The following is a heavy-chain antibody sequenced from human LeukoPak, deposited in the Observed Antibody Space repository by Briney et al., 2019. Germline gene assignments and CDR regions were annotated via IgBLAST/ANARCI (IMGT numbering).Heavy chain of an antibody. CDR1: GFTFSTYS. J-gene: IGHJ4*02. V-gene: IGHV3-23*01. CDR3: AKVFGSGSYYPFDY. CDR2: ISGSGGST. Sequence: PGGSLRLSCVASGFTFSTYSMSWVRQAPGKGLEWVSAISGSGGSTYYADSVKGRFTISRDNSKNTLYLQMNSLRAEDTAVYYCAKVFGSGSYYPFDYWGQGTLVTVSS. D-gene: IGHD3-10*01.